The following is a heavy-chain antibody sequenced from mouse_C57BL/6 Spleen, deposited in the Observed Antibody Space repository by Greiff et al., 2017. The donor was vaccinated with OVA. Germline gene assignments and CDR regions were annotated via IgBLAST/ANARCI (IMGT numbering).Heavy chain of an antibody. CDR2: ISSGGDYI. CDR1: GFTFSSYA. J-gene: IGHJ4*01. D-gene: IGHD1-1*01. V-gene: IGHV5-9-1*02. CDR3: TREGGITTVVAPYYYAMDY. Sequence: EVHLVESGEGLVKPGGSLKLSCAASGFTFSSYAMSWVRQTPEKRLEWVAYISSGGDYIYYADTVKGRFTISRDTARITLYLQMSSMKSEDTAMYYCTREGGITTVVAPYYYAMDYWGQGTSVTVSA.